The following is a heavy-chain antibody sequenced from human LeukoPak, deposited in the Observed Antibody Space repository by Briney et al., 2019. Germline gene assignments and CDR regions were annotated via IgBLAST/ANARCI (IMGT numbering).Heavy chain of an antibody. D-gene: IGHD6-13*01. CDR2: IYPGDSDT. V-gene: IGHV5-51*01. J-gene: IGHJ6*03. CDR3: ARRAAAGRRDYYYMDV. Sequence: GESLKSSCKGSGYSFISHWIGWVRQVPEKGLEWMGIIYPGDSDTRYSPAFEGQVTMSVDKSISTAYLQWSSLKASDTAMYYCARRAAAGRRDYYYMDVWGKGTTVTVSS. CDR1: GYSFISHW.